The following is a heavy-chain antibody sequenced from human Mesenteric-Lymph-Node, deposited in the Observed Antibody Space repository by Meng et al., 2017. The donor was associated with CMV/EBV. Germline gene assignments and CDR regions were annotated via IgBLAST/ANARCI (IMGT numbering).Heavy chain of an antibody. CDR2: ISINGGST. Sequence: GESLKISCAASGFTLTSYGMLWVRQAPGKGLEYVSGISINGGSTFYGDSVKGRFTISRDSSKNTLYLQMGSLGAADTAVYFCAISPYSSTGEDYFYFQGVDVWGQGTTVTVSS. J-gene: IGHJ6*02. D-gene: IGHD6-19*01. CDR1: GFTLTSYG. CDR3: AISPYSSTGEDYFYFQGVDV. V-gene: IGHV3-64*02.